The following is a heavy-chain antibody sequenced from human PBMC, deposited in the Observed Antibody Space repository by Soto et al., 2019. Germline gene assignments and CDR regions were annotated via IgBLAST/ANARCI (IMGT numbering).Heavy chain of an antibody. CDR2: IIPISGTA. J-gene: IGHJ6*02. CDR3: ARSQGSSTSLEIYYYYYYGMDV. Sequence: GASVKGACKASGGTFSNYAISWVRQAPGQGLEWMGGIIPISGTANYAQKFQGRVTITAGESTSTAYMELSSLRSEDTAVYYCARSQGSSTSLEIYYYYYYGMDVWGQGTTVTVSS. D-gene: IGHD2-2*01. V-gene: IGHV1-69*13. CDR1: GGTFSNYA.